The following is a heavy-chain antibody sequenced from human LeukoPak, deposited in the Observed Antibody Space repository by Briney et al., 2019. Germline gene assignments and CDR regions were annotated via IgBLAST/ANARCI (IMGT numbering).Heavy chain of an antibody. Sequence: GGSLRLSCAASGFTFYDYAMHWVRQAPGKGLEWVSGISWNSGSIAYADSVKGRFTISRDNAKNSLYLQMNSLRAEDTALYYCAKDPTRDGYGARYFDYWGQGTLVTVSS. CDR2: ISWNSGSI. J-gene: IGHJ4*02. CDR3: AKDPTRDGYGARYFDY. V-gene: IGHV3-9*01. D-gene: IGHD5-24*01. CDR1: GFTFYDYA.